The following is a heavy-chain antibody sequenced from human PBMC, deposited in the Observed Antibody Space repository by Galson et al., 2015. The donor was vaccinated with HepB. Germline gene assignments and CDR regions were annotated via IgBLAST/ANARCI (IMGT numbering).Heavy chain of an antibody. V-gene: IGHV1-69*06. J-gene: IGHJ4*02. D-gene: IGHD6-13*01. CDR1: GGTFSSYA. Sequence: SVKVSCKASGGTFSSYAISWVRQAPGQGLEWMGGIIPIFGTANYAQKFQGRVTITADKPTSTAYMELSSLRSEDTAVYYCAFSSSWYADFDYWGQGTLVTVSS. CDR3: AFSSSWYADFDY. CDR2: IIPIFGTA.